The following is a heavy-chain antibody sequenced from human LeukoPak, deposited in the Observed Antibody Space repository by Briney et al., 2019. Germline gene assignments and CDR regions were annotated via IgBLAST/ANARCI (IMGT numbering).Heavy chain of an antibody. V-gene: IGHV3-20*04. CDR3: ARDVSSGWYSDY. J-gene: IGHJ4*02. CDR2: INWNGGST. Sequence: PGGSLRLSCAASGFTFSTHGMHWVRQAPGKGLEWVSGINWNGGSTGYADSVKGRFTISRDNANNSLYLQMNSLRAEDTALYYCARDVSSGWYSDYWGQGTLVTVSS. CDR1: GFTFSTHG. D-gene: IGHD6-19*01.